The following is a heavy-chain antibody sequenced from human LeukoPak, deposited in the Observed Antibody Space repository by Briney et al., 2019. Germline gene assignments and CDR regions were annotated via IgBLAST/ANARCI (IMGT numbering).Heavy chain of an antibody. CDR2: IDHTGST. V-gene: IGHV4-59*01. Sequence: SETLSLTCSVSGDSISIYYWNWIRQPPGKGLEWIGYIDHTGSTNYNPPLNSRVTISRDTSTNHFSLKLSSVTAADTAVYFCARGRVSSSSWQSVYYYYLYMDVWGKGSTVTVSS. CDR3: ARGRVSSSSWQSVYYYYLYMDV. D-gene: IGHD6-13*01. J-gene: IGHJ6*03. CDR1: GDSISIYY.